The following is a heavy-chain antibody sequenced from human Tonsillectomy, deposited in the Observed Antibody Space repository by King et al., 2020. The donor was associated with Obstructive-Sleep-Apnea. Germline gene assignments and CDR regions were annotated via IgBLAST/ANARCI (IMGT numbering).Heavy chain of an antibody. CDR2: MNPNSGNK. D-gene: IGHD3-10*01. J-gene: IGHJ4*02. CDR1: GYTFTSYD. CDR3: ARSQYGSGSPH. V-gene: IGHV1-8*01. Sequence: VQLVESGAEVKKPGASVKVSCKASGYTFTSYDINWVRQATGQGLEWMGWMNPNSGNKGYEQKFQGRVTMTRTTSISTAYMELSGLRSEDTAVYYCARSQYGSGSPHWGQGTLVTVSS.